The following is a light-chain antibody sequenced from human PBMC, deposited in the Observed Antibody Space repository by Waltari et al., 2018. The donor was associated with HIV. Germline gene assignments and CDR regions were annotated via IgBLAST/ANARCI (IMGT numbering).Light chain of an antibody. CDR1: SGYSNNK. V-gene: IGLV9-49*01. J-gene: IGLJ2*01. CDR2: VGTGGIVG. Sequence: QPVLTQPPSASASLGASVTLTCTLSSGYSNNKVDWYQERPGKGPRFVMRVGTGGIVGSKGDDIPDRFSVLGSVLNRSLNIKNIQEEDESDYHCGTDHGSGSNFVYRFGGGTKLTVL. CDR3: GTDHGSGSNFVYR.